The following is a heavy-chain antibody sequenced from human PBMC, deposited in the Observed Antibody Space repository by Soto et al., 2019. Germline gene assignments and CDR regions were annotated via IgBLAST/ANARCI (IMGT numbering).Heavy chain of an antibody. V-gene: IGHV3-23*01. CDR2: TSGSGGST. D-gene: IGHD5-12*01. CDR3: AKVKGGNIVATIGLYYFDY. Sequence: PGGSLRLSCAASGFTFSSYAMSWVRQAPGKGLEWVSATSGSGGSTYYADSVKGRFTISRDNSKNTLYLQMNSLRAEDTAVYYCAKVKGGNIVATIGLYYFDYWGQGTLVTVSS. CDR1: GFTFSSYA. J-gene: IGHJ4*02.